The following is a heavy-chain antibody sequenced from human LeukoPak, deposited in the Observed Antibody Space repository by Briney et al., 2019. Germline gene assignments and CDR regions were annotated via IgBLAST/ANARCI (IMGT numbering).Heavy chain of an antibody. D-gene: IGHD6-13*01. J-gene: IGHJ4*02. CDR3: ARDDGIAAAGLFDY. CDR1: GFSLSTTGVT. CDR2: IYYSGST. V-gene: IGHV4-39*02. Sequence: SGPTLVKPTQTLTLTCTFSGFSLSTTGVTVGWIRQPPGKGLEWIGSIYYSGSTYYNPSLKSRVTISVDTSKNQFSPKLSSVTAADTAVYYCARDDGIAAAGLFDYWGQGTLVTVSS.